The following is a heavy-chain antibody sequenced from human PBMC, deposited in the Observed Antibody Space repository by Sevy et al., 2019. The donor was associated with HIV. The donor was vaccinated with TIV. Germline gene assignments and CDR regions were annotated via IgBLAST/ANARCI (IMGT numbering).Heavy chain of an antibody. Sequence: SETLSLTCAAYGGSFSGYYWSWIRQPPGKGLEWIGEINHSGGTNYNPSLKSRVTISVDTSKNQFFQRLNSVTAADTAVYYCARHCTGSSCSHAFDIWGQGTMVTVSS. V-gene: IGHV4-34*01. CDR3: ARHCTGSSCSHAFDI. D-gene: IGHD2-15*01. CDR2: INHSGGT. CDR1: GGSFSGYY. J-gene: IGHJ3*02.